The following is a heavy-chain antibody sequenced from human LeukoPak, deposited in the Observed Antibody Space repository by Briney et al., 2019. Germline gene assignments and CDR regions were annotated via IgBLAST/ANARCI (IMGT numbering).Heavy chain of an antibody. J-gene: IGHJ4*02. D-gene: IGHD4-17*01. V-gene: IGHV4-39*01. CDR1: GGGSISSSTYY. Sequence: SETLSLTCTVSGGGSISSSTYYWGWIRQPPGKGLEWIGSIYYSGSSYYSPSLKSRVTISVDTSKSQFSLKVSSVTAADTAVYYCARHGRMVTTSTFDYWGQGTLVTVSS. CDR2: IYYSGSS. CDR3: ARHGRMVTTSTFDY.